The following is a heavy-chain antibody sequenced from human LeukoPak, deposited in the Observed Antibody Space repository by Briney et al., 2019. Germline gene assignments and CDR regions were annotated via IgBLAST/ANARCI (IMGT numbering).Heavy chain of an antibody. D-gene: IGHD2-2*01. CDR1: GVSFSDYY. CDR2: ISSDGGAM. V-gene: IGHV3-11*01. CDR3: AKGIVVVVPAALDY. Sequence: GGSLRLSCAASGVSFSDYYMTWIRQAPGKGLEWVSSISSDGGAMYYADSVKGRFTISRDNARNSLYPQMNSLSAEDTAVYYCAKGIVVVVPAALDYWGQGTLVTVSS. J-gene: IGHJ4*02.